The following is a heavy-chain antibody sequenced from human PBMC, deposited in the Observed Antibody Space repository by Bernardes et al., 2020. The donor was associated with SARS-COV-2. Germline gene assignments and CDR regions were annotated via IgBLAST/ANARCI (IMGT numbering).Heavy chain of an antibody. Sequence: GGSLRLSCAASGFTFKNFGMHWVRQAPGKGLEWVALISYDGNNKFYADSVKGRFTISRDNSESTLFLQMNGLRVEDTAVYYCARGYYAGDPGGQGTLVTVYS. CDR2: ISYDGNNK. V-gene: IGHV3-30*03. CDR3: ARGYYAGDP. D-gene: IGHD2-21*01. CDR1: GFTFKNFG. J-gene: IGHJ5*02.